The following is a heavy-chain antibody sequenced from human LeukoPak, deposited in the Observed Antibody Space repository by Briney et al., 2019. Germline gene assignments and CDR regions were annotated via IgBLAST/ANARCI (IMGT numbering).Heavy chain of an antibody. CDR3: ARVSYGSGSPNWFDP. CDR1: GGSISSYY. J-gene: IGHJ5*02. Sequence: PSETLSLTCTVSGGSISSYYWSWIRQPPGKGLEWIGYIYYSGSTNYNPSLKSRVTISVDTSENQFSLKLSSVTAADTAVYYCARVSYGSGSPNWFDPWGQGTLVTVSS. D-gene: IGHD3-10*01. CDR2: IYYSGST. V-gene: IGHV4-59*01.